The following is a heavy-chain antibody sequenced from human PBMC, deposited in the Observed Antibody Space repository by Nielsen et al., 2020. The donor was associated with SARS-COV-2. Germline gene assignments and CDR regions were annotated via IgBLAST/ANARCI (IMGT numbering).Heavy chain of an antibody. CDR1: GFTFSSYS. CDR3: ARDRYYDSSGYRGYGMDV. Sequence: GGSLRLSCAASGFTFSSYSMNWVRQAPGKGLEWVSYISSSSSTIYYADSVKGRFTISRDNAKNSLYLQMNSLRDEDTAVYYCARDRYYDSSGYRGYGMDVWGQGTTVTVSS. D-gene: IGHD3-22*01. J-gene: IGHJ6*02. CDR2: ISSSSSTI. V-gene: IGHV3-48*02.